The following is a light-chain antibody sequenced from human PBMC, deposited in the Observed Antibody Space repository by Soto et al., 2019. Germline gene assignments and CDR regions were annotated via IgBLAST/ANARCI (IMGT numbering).Light chain of an antibody. CDR2: EVS. V-gene: IGLV2-8*01. J-gene: IGLJ2*01. CDR3: SSFAGNNNLV. CDR1: RSDVGGYNY. Sequence: ALTQPPSASGSPGQSVTISCTGTRSDVGGYNYVSWYQQHPGKAPKLMISEVSKRPSGVPDRFSGSKSGNTASLTVSGLQAEDEADYYCSSFAGNNNLVFGGGTTLTVL.